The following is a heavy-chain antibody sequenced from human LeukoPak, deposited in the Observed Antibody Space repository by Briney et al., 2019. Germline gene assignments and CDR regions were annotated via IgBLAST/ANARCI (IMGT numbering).Heavy chain of an antibody. Sequence: PSETLSLTCTVSGGSISSYYWSWIRQPPGKGLEWIGYIYYSGSTNYNPSLKSRVTISVDTSKNQFSLKLSSVTAADTAVYYCARDVGWELLGPIDYWGQGTLVTVSS. J-gene: IGHJ4*02. D-gene: IGHD1-26*01. CDR1: GGSISSYY. V-gene: IGHV4-59*01. CDR3: ARDVGWELLGPIDY. CDR2: IYYSGST.